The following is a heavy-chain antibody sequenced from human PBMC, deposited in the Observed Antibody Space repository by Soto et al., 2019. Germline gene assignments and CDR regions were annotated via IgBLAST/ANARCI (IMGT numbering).Heavy chain of an antibody. V-gene: IGHV1-18*01. CDR1: GYTFTSYG. Sequence: XVKVFCKASGYTFTSYGISWVRHSPGQGLEWMGWISAYNGNTNYAQKLQGRVTMTTDTSTSTAYMELRSLRSDDTAVYYCARDQGSGWVDYWGQGALVTVSS. CDR2: ISAYNGNT. J-gene: IGHJ4*02. CDR3: ARDQGSGWVDY. D-gene: IGHD6-19*01.